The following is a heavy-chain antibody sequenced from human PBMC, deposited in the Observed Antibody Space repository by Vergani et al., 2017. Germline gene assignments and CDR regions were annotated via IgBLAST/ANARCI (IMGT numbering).Heavy chain of an antibody. CDR1: GFTFGVSN. Sequence: EVRLVESGGGLLQPGTSLRLSCSASGFTFGVSNMNWVRQVPGKGLEWVSSISGSSRTIFYADSVKGRFTISRDNAKNSLFLQMSSLRVEDTAVYYCAREIAGNVMASWGQGTLVTVSS. CDR2: ISGSSRTI. J-gene: IGHJ5*02. V-gene: IGHV3-48*01. CDR3: AREIAGNVMAS. D-gene: IGHD4-23*01.